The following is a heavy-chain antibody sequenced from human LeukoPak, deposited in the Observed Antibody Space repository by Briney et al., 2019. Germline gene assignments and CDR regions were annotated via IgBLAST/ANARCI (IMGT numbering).Heavy chain of an antibody. CDR3: ARERGTTMIVPTDAFDI. J-gene: IGHJ3*02. V-gene: IGHV1-69*05. CDR1: GGTFSSYA. D-gene: IGHD3-22*01. CDR2: IIPIFGTA. Sequence: ASVKVSCKASGGTFSSYAISWVRQAPGQGLEWIGRIIPIFGTANYAQKFQGRVTITTDESTSTAYMELSSLRSEDTAVYYCARERGTTMIVPTDAFDIWGQGTMVTVSS.